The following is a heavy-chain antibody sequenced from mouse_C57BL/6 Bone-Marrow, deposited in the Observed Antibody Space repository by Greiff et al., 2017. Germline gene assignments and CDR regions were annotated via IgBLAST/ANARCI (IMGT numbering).Heavy chain of an antibody. CDR1: GYTFTSYW. CDR2: IHPSDSDT. J-gene: IGHJ1*03. D-gene: IGHD2-4*01. CDR3: AMNYDYEWYFDV. Sequence: VQLQHPGAELVKPGASVKVSCKASGYTFTSYWMHWVKQRPGQGFEWIGRIHPSDSDTNYNQKFKGKAKLTVDKSSSTAYMQLSSRTSEVSAVYSWAMNYDYEWYFDVWGTGTTVTVSS. V-gene: IGHV1-74*01.